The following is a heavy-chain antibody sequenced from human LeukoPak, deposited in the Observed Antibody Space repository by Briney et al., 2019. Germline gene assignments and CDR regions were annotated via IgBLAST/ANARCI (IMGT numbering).Heavy chain of an antibody. V-gene: IGHV4-59*01. CDR2: IYYSGST. J-gene: IGHJ4*02. CDR3: ATSGQYQLLWY. D-gene: IGHD2-2*01. Sequence: PSETLSLTCTVSGGSMSPYHWGWIRQPPGKGLEWTGYIYYSGSTNYNPSLKSRVTISVDTSKNQFSLKLSSVTAADTAVYYCATSGQYQLLWYWGQGTLVTVSS. CDR1: GGSMSPYH.